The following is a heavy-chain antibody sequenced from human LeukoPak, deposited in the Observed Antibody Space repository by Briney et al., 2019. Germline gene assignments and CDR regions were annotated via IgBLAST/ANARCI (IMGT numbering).Heavy chain of an antibody. D-gene: IGHD3-16*01. CDR2: IPYHGRDI. Sequence: GGSLRLSCIASGFTFTNYGMHWVRHAPGKGPQWVAVIPYHGRDIYFTESVKGRFTISRDNSKNTLFLQMNSLRLEDTAVYFCAKDWGAGLGLPYYFDSWGQGTLVTFSS. V-gene: IGHV3-30*18. J-gene: IGHJ4*02. CDR1: GFTFTNYG. CDR3: AKDWGAGLGLPYYFDS.